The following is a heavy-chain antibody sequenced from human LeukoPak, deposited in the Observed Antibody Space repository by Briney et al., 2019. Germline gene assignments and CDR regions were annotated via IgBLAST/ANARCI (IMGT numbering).Heavy chain of an antibody. CDR3: AKRRPGLTGTTIDY. D-gene: IGHD1-7*01. CDR2: ISYDGSRK. J-gene: IGHJ4*02. CDR1: RFSFGDYD. V-gene: IGHV3-30*18. Sequence: GGSLRLSCRGSRFSFGDYDMNWVRQGRGQGLEWGALISYDGSRKHYADSVKGRFTISRDNSNNTLYLQMNSLRAEDTAVYYCAKRRPGLTGTTIDYWGQGTLVAVSS.